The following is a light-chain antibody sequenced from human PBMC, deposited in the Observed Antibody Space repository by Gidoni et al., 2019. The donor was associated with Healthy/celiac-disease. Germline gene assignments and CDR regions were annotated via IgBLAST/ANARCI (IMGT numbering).Light chain of an antibody. Sequence: QAVVTQEPSLTVSPGGTVTLTCGSSTGAVTSGHYTYWFQQKPGQAPRTLIYDTSNKHSWTPARFSGSLLGGKAALTLSGAQPEDEAEYYCLLSYSGDDYVFGTGTKVTVL. CDR2: DTS. V-gene: IGLV7-46*01. CDR3: LLSYSGDDYV. J-gene: IGLJ1*01. CDR1: TGAVTSGHY.